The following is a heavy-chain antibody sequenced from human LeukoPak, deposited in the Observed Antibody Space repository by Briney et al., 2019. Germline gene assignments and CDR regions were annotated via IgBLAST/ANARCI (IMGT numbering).Heavy chain of an antibody. CDR1: GYSFTSNV. D-gene: IGHD6-19*01. CDR2: ISAYNGNT. V-gene: IGHV1-18*01. J-gene: IGHJ3*02. CDR3: ARFGLGKHIEVAGIPFDI. Sequence: GASVKVSCKASGYSFTSNVISWVRQAPGQGLEWMGWISAYNGNTNYAQKLQGRVTMTTDTSTSTAYMELRSLRSDDTAVYYCARFGLGKHIEVAGIPFDIWGQGTMVIVSS.